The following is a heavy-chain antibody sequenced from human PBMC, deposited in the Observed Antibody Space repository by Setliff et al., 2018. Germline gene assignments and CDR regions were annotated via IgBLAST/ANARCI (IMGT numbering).Heavy chain of an antibody. CDR1: GYTFTSYA. CDR3: ARGGSGSPPDY. CDR2: INAGNGNT. J-gene: IGHJ4*02. V-gene: IGHV1-3*01. Sequence: ASVKVSCKASGYTFTSYAMHWVRQAPGQRLEWMGWINAGNGNTKYSQKFQGRVTITRDTSASTAYVELSSLRSEDTAVYYCARGGSGSPPDYWGQGTLVTVSS. D-gene: IGHD1-26*01.